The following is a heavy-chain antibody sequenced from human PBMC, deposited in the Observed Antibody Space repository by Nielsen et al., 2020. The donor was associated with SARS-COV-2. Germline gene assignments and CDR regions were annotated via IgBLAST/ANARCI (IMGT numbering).Heavy chain of an antibody. D-gene: IGHD6-19*01. J-gene: IGHJ1*01. CDR3: ARDLAVADHLSAEYFHH. V-gene: IGHV3-7*01. CDR1: GFTFSSYW. Sequence: GGSLRLSCAASGFTFSSYWMSWVRQAPGKGLEWVANIKQDGSEKYYVDSVKGRFTISRDNAKNSLYLQMNSLRAEDTAVYYCARDLAVADHLSAEYFHHWGQGTLVTVSS. CDR2: IKQDGSEK.